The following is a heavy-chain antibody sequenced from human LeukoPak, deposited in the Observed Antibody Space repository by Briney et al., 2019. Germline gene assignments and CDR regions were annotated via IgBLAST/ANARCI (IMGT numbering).Heavy chain of an antibody. V-gene: IGHV4-59*12. Sequence: SETLSLTCTVSGGSISSYYWSWIRQPPGKGLEWIGYIYYSGSTNYNPSLKSRVTISVDTSKNQFSLKLTSVTAADTAVYYCARESGYSGGPFDYWGQGTLVTVSS. CDR3: ARESGYSGGPFDY. CDR1: GGSISSYY. J-gene: IGHJ4*02. D-gene: IGHD6-19*01. CDR2: IYYSGST.